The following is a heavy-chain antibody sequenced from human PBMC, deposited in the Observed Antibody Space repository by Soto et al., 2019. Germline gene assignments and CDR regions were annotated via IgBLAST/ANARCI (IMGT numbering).Heavy chain of an antibody. V-gene: IGHV4-59*01. J-gene: IGHJ4*02. CDR3: AIADWGGSYAPFDY. Sequence: QVQLQESGPGLVKPSETLSLTCTVSGGSISSYYWSWIRQPPGKGLEWIGNIYYSGSTNYNPSLKSRVTISVDTSKNQFSLKLFSVTAADTAVYYCAIADWGGSYAPFDYWGQGTLVTVSS. CDR1: GGSISSYY. D-gene: IGHD1-26*01. CDR2: IYYSGST.